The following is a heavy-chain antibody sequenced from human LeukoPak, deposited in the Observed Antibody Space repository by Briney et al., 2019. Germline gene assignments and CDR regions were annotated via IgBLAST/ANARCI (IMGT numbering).Heavy chain of an antibody. CDR2: INNDGSST. J-gene: IGHJ4*02. V-gene: IGHV3-74*01. CDR1: GFTFSIYW. Sequence: AGGSLRLSCAASGFTFSIYWMHWVRQAPGKGLVWVSHINNDGSSTTYADSVKGRFTTSRDNAKNTLFLQMNSLRADDTAVYYCARGPVLQYFDWLFDYWGQGTLVTVSS. D-gene: IGHD3-9*01. CDR3: ARGPVLQYFDWLFDY.